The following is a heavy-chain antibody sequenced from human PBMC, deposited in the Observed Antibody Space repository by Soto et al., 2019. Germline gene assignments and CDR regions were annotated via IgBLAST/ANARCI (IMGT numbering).Heavy chain of an antibody. J-gene: IGHJ6*02. V-gene: IGHV3-43D*03. D-gene: IGHD3-10*01. CDR2: ISWDGGST. Sequence: GGSLRLSCAASGFTFDDYAMHWVRQAPGKGLEWVSLISWDGGSTYYADSVKGRFTISRDNSKNSLYLQMNSLRAEDTALYYCAKDISGSYYKAYYYDGMDVWGQGTTVTVSS. CDR1: GFTFDDYA. CDR3: AKDISGSYYKAYYYDGMDV.